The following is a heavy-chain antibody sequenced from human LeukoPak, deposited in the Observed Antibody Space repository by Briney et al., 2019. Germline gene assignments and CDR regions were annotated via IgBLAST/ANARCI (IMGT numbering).Heavy chain of an antibody. CDR2: ISGSGTGT. CDR3: VKGFHFDW. J-gene: IGHJ4*02. CDR1: GFGFSTHD. V-gene: IGHV3-23*01. Sequence: GGSLRLSCAASGFGFSTHDMSWGRQVPGKGPEWVSSISGSGTGTYYTDSVKGRFTISRDTSKNTLYLQMDNLRVEDTAVYYCVKGFHFDWWGQGTLVIVSS.